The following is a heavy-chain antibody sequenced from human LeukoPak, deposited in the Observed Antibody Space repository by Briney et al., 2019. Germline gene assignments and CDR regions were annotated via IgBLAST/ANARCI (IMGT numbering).Heavy chain of an antibody. V-gene: IGHV3-23*01. CDR2: ISGSGGST. CDR1: GFTFSSYA. D-gene: IGHD5-18*01. J-gene: IGHJ4*02. CDR3: AKGSPGYSYGYGDY. Sequence: PGGSQRLSCAASGFTFSSYAMSWVRQAPGKGLEWVSAISGSGGSTYYADSVKGRFTISRDNSKNTLYLQMNSLRAEDTAVYYCAKGSPGYSYGYGDYWGQGTLVTVSS.